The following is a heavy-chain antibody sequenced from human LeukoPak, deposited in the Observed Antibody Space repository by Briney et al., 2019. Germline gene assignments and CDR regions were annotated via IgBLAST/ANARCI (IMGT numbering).Heavy chain of an antibody. CDR2: IYYTGST. CDR3: ANSSRPHWFDP. D-gene: IGHD6-13*01. Sequence: PSETLSLTCTVSGGSINSYYWSWIRQPPGKGLEWIGYIYYTGSTNYNPSLKSRVTISIDTPKNQFSLNLSSVTAADTAVYYCANSSRPHWFDPWGQGTLVTVSS. CDR1: GGSINSYY. V-gene: IGHV4-59*01. J-gene: IGHJ5*02.